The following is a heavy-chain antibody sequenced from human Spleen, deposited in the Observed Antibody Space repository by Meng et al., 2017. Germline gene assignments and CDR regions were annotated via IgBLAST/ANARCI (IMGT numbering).Heavy chain of an antibody. D-gene: IGHD1-26*01. CDR1: GFTFSSYA. CDR2: ISYDGSNK. Sequence: GGSLRLSCAASGFTFSSYAMSWVRQAPGKGLEWVAVISYDGSNKYYADSVKGRFTISRDNSKNTLYLQMNSLRAEDTAVYYCARDEIRWELLTVGAFDIWGQGTMVTVSS. J-gene: IGHJ3*02. V-gene: IGHV3-30*04. CDR3: ARDEIRWELLTVGAFDI.